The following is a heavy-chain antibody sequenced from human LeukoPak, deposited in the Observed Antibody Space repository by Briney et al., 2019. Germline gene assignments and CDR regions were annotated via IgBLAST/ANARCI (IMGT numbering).Heavy chain of an antibody. J-gene: IGHJ5*02. V-gene: IGHV3-21*01. Sequence: GESLRLSCAASGFTFSSYSMNWVRQAPGKGLEWVSSISSSSSYIYYADSVKGRFTISRDNAKNSLYLQMNSLRAEDTAVYYCAAPGGVAANGNWFDPWGQGTLVTVSS. CDR3: AAPGGVAANGNWFDP. D-gene: IGHD2-15*01. CDR2: ISSSSSYI. CDR1: GFTFSSYS.